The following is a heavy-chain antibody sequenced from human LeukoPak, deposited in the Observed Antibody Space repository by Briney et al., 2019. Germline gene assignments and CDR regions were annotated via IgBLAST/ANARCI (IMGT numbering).Heavy chain of an antibody. J-gene: IGHJ4*02. Sequence: GESLKISCKGSGYTFTTYWIGWVRQMPGKGLEWMEIIYPGDSDTRYSPSFQGQVTISADKSISTAYLQWSSLKASDTAMYYCARRVFSSGWYVIRPATHFDYWGQGTLVTVSS. CDR1: GYTFTTYW. CDR3: ARRVFSSGWYVIRPATHFDY. D-gene: IGHD6-19*01. CDR2: IYPGDSDT. V-gene: IGHV5-51*01.